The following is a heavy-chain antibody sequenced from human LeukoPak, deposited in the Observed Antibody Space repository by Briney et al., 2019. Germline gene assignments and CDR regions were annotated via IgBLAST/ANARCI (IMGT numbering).Heavy chain of an antibody. V-gene: IGHV3-23*01. CDR2: ISGSGGST. Sequence: GGSLRLSCAASGFTFSSYAMSWVRQAPEKGLEWVSAISGSGGSTYYADSVKGRFTISRDSSKNTLYLQMNSLRAEDTAVYYCAKDLYYYDSSGYYYENYFDYWGQGTLVTVSS. J-gene: IGHJ4*02. CDR1: GFTFSSYA. D-gene: IGHD3-22*01. CDR3: AKDLYYYDSSGYYYENYFDY.